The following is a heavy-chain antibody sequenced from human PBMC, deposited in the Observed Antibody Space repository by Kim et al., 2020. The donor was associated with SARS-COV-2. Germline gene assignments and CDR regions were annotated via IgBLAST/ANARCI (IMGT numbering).Heavy chain of an antibody. J-gene: IGHJ6*02. V-gene: IGHV1-2*02. Sequence: ASVKVSCKASGYTFTGYYMHWVRQAPGQGLELMGWINPNSGGTNYAQKFQGRVTMTRDTSISTAYMELSRLRSDDTAVYYCARAPWGADYDFWSGYYRPPYYSGMDVWGQGTTVTVSS. CDR3: ARAPWGADYDFWSGYYRPPYYSGMDV. CDR2: INPNSGGT. CDR1: GYTFTGYY. D-gene: IGHD3-3*01.